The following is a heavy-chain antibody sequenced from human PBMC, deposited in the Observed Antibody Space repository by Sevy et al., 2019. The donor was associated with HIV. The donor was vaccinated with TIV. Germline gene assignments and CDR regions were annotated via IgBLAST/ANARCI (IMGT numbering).Heavy chain of an antibody. V-gene: IGHV3-23*01. J-gene: IGHJ6*02. CDR2: ISGSGGST. D-gene: IGHD3-3*01. CDR3: AKDLGYYDFWSGYYFGTDYYYYYGMDV. Sequence: GGSLRLSYAASGFTFSSYAMSWVRQAPGKGLEWVSAISGSGGSTYYADSVKGRFTISRDNSKNTLYLQMNSLRAEDTAVYYCAKDLGYYDFWSGYYFGTDYYYYYGMDVWGQGTTVTVSS. CDR1: GFTFSSYA.